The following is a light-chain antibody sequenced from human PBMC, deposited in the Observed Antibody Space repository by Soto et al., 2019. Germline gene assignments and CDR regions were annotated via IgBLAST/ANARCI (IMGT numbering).Light chain of an antibody. CDR2: AAS. CDR3: QQLFSYPLFT. Sequence: DIQLTQSPSFLSASVGDRVTITCRASQGISSYLAWYQQKPGKAPKLLIYAASTLQSGVPSRFSGSGSGTEFTLTISSLQPEDSASYYCQQLFSYPLFTFGHGTKVDIK. CDR1: QGISSY. V-gene: IGKV1-9*01. J-gene: IGKJ3*01.